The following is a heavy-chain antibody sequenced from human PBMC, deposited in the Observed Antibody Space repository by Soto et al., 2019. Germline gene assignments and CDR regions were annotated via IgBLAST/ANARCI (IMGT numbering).Heavy chain of an antibody. D-gene: IGHD2-15*01. J-gene: IGHJ5*02. CDR1: GGSFSSGDYY. Sequence: SETLSLTCTVSGGSFSSGDYYWGWIRQPPGKGLGWIGCIYHIGSTNYNPSLKSRVTISVDTSKNQFSLKLRSVTAADTAVYYCARHAPSDPDIVVVVAAINWFDPWGQGTLVTVSS. CDR3: ARHAPSDPDIVVVVAAINWFDP. CDR2: IYHIGST. V-gene: IGHV4-39*01.